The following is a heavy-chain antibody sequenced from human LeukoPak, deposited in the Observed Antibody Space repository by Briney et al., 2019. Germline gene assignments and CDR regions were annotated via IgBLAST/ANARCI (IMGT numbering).Heavy chain of an antibody. V-gene: IGHV3-7*01. J-gene: IGHJ4*02. D-gene: IGHD3-22*01. CDR1: GLIFSKYW. CDR3: AREYDSSGYYTQFDY. Sequence: PGGSLRLSCAASGLIFSKYWMTWVRQAPGKGLEWVASIKPDGSEKYYLDSVKGRFTISRDNAKNSLYLQMNSLRAEDTAVYYCAREYDSSGYYTQFDYWGQGTLVTVSS. CDR2: IKPDGSEK.